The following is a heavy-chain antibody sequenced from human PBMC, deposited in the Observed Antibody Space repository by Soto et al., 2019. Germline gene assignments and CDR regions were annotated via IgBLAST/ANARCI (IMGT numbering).Heavy chain of an antibody. J-gene: IGHJ6*02. CDR1: GFTFSSCA. V-gene: IGHV3-23*04. Sequence: EVQLVESGGGLVQPGGSLRLSCAASGFTFSSCAMGWVGQAPGKGLEWVSDIIDSGGSTYYAVSVKGRFTISRDNSKSTLYLQMNSLRAEDTALYYCAKGRSYYYYYGVDVWGQGTTVTVSS. CDR2: IIDSGGST. CDR3: AKGRSYYYYYGVDV.